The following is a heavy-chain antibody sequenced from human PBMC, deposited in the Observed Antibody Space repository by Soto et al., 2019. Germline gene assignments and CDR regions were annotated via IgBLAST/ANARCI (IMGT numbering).Heavy chain of an antibody. J-gene: IGHJ6*02. CDR3: ARAVTGDYYYGMDV. V-gene: IGHV4-61*01. CDR1: GGSVSSGSYY. Sequence: QVQLQESGPGLVKPSETLSLTCTVSGGSVSSGSYYWSWIRQPPGKGLEWIGYIYYSGSTNYNPPRKSRVTISVDTSKNQFSLKLSSVTAADTAVYYCARAVTGDYYYGMDVWGQGTTVTVSS. CDR2: IYYSGST. D-gene: IGHD4-4*01.